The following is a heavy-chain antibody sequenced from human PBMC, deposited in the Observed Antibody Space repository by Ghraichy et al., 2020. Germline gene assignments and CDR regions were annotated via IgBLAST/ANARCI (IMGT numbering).Heavy chain of an antibody. CDR3: ARNIRGAFDI. CDR2: MYTSGST. J-gene: IGHJ3*02. V-gene: IGHV4-4*07. CDR1: GGSINSYY. D-gene: IGHD3-10*01. Sequence: SETLSLTCTVSGGSINSYYWHWIRQPAGKGLEWIGRMYTSGSTDYNPSLKSRVTMSLDTSKNQFSLKLSSVTAADTAVYYCARNIRGAFDIWGQGTMVAVSS.